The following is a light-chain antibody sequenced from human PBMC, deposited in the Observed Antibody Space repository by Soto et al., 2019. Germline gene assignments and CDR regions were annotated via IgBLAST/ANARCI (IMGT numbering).Light chain of an antibody. CDR3: QQRSNWPPLT. Sequence: EIVLTQSPGTLSLSPGERATLSCRASQSVSYYLAWYQQKPGQAPRLLIYDASNRATGIPARFSGSGSGTDFTLTISSLEPEDFAVYYCQQRSNWPPLTFGQGTRLEIK. CDR1: QSVSYY. V-gene: IGKV3-11*01. CDR2: DAS. J-gene: IGKJ5*01.